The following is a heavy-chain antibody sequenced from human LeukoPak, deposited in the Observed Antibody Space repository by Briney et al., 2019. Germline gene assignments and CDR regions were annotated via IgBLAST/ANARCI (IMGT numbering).Heavy chain of an antibody. D-gene: IGHD6-13*01. V-gene: IGHV3-53*01. J-gene: IGHJ3*02. CDR1: GFTVSSNY. Sequence: GGSLRLSCAASGFTVSSNYMSWVRQAPGKGLEWVSVIYSGGSTYYDDYVKGRFTISRDNSKNTLYIQMNSLRAEDTAVYYCARTTPVYSSSWYGPDAFDIWGQGTMVTVSS. CDR3: ARTTPVYSSSWYGPDAFDI. CDR2: IYSGGST.